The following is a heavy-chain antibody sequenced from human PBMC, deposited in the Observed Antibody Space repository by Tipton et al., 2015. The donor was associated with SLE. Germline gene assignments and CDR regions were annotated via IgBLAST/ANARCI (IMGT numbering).Heavy chain of an antibody. D-gene: IGHD3-22*01. CDR3: AKDYGVDTMMVVLIGRFDY. CDR1: GFTFSSYA. Sequence: GSLRLSCAASGFTFSSYAMSWVRQAPGKGLEWVSSISGSGGSTYYADSVKGRFTISRDNSKNTLYLQMNSLRAEDTAVYYCAKDYGVDTMMVVLIGRFDYWGQGTLVTVSA. CDR2: ISGSGGST. V-gene: IGHV3-23*01. J-gene: IGHJ4*02.